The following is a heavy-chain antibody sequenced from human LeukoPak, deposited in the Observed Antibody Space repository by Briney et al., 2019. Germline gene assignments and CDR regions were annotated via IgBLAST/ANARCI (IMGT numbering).Heavy chain of an antibody. Sequence: ASVKVSCKASGYTFTGYYMHWVRQAPGQGLEWMGWINPNSGGTNYAQKFQGRVTMTRDTSISTAYMELSRLRSDDTAVYYCARDGARYCSSTSCYHAFDIWGQGTMVTVSS. V-gene: IGHV1-2*02. CDR1: GYTFTGYY. CDR2: INPNSGGT. D-gene: IGHD2-2*01. J-gene: IGHJ3*02. CDR3: ARDGARYCSSTSCYHAFDI.